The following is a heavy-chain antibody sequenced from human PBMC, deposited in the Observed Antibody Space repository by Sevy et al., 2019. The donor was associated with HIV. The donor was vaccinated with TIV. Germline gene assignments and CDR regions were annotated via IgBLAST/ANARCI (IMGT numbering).Heavy chain of an antibody. CDR2: INQNGSVT. CDR1: GFSLNSYW. CDR3: VRAVATNGSF. J-gene: IGHJ4*02. Sequence: GGSLRLSCAASGFSLNSYWMNWVRQTPGKGLEWVANINQNGSVTYYVDSVKGRFTISRDNTRNFVYLQMTSLRVEDTALYYCVRAVATNGSFWGQGTLVTVSS. D-gene: IGHD2-15*01. V-gene: IGHV3-7*01.